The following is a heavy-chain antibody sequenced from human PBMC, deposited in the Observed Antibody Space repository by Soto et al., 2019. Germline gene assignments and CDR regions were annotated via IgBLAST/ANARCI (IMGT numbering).Heavy chain of an antibody. Sequence: GGSLRLSCAASGFTFSSYGMHWVRQAPGKGLEWVAVIWYDGSNKYYADSVKGRFTISRDNSKNTLYLQMNSLRAEDTAVYYCARDKVAERIAAAGRSYYYYMDVWGKGTTVTVSS. D-gene: IGHD6-13*01. CDR2: IWYDGSNK. CDR1: GFTFSSYG. V-gene: IGHV3-33*01. J-gene: IGHJ6*03. CDR3: ARDKVAERIAAAGRSYYYYMDV.